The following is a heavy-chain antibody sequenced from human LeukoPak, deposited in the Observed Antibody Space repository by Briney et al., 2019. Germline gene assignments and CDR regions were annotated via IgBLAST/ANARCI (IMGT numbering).Heavy chain of an antibody. J-gene: IGHJ4*02. V-gene: IGHV1-18*01. CDR2: ISAYNGNT. D-gene: IGHD3-22*01. Sequence: ASVKVSCKASGYTFTSYGISWVRQAPGQGLEWMRWISAYNGNTNYAQKLQGRVTMTTDTSTSTAYMELRSLRSDDTAVYYCARDTYYYDSSATTSDFDYWGQGTLVTVSS. CDR1: GYTFTSYG. CDR3: ARDTYYYDSSATTSDFDY.